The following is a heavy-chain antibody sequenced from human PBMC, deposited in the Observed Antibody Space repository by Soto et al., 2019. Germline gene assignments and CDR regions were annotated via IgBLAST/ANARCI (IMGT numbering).Heavy chain of an antibody. CDR2: VYYSGNT. CDR1: GGSISSDSYY. J-gene: IGHJ4*02. V-gene: IGHV4-31*03. D-gene: IGHD3-9*01. Sequence: QVQLQESGPGLVKPSQTLSLSCTVSGGSISSDSYYWTGIRQHPGKGLEWIGYVYYSGNTYYNPSLNSRINISLDTSKKQFSLKLTSVTAADTAVYFCAAGSGGVWLRFDSWGQGILVTVSS. CDR3: AAGSGGVWLRFDS.